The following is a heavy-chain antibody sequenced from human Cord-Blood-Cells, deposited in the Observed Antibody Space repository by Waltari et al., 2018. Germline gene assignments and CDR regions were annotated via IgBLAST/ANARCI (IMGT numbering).Heavy chain of an antibody. CDR3: ARAPRGYSYGIDY. CDR1: GFTFSSYW. CDR2: IKQDVSEN. Sequence: EVQLVESGGGLVQPGGSLRLSCEASGFTFSSYWMSWVRQAPGKGREWVSNIKQDVSENYYVDSVKGPFTISRDNATISLYLQMHSLRADDTAVYYCARAPRGYSYGIDYWGQGTLVTVAS. V-gene: IGHV3-7*01. D-gene: IGHD5-18*01. J-gene: IGHJ4*02.